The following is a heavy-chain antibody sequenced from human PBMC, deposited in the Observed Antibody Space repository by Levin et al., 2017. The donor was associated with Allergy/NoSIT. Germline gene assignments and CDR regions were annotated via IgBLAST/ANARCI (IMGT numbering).Heavy chain of an antibody. J-gene: IGHJ5*02. D-gene: IGHD2-2*01. V-gene: IGHV3-23*01. CDR1: GVIFSNSA. CDR2: ISGSGGST. Sequence: PGESQKISCAASGVIFSNSAMRWVRQAPGRGLEWVSAISGSGGSTYYADSVKGRFTISRDNSKNTLYLQMNSLRAEDTAVYYCAKAHASLIDPWGQGTLVTVSS. CDR3: AKAHASLIDP.